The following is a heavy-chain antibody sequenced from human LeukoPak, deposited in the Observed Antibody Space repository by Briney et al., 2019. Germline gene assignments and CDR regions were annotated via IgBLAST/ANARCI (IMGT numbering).Heavy chain of an antibody. CDR3: ARARLARAFDY. Sequence: SETLSLTCAVYGGSLSGYYWSWIRQPPGKGLEWIGEINHSGSTNYNPSLKSRVTISVDTSKNQFSLKLSSVTAADTAVYYCARARLARAFDYWGQGTLVTVSS. V-gene: IGHV4-34*01. CDR2: INHSGST. J-gene: IGHJ4*02. CDR1: GGSLSGYY.